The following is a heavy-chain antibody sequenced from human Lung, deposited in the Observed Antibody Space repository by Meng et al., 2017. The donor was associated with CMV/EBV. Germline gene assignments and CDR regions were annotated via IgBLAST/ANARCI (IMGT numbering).Heavy chain of an antibody. CDR1: GGTISSYY. V-gene: IGHV4-59*01. D-gene: IGHD3-3*01. CDR2: IYYSGST. CDR3: ARSDFWSGYGMDV. Sequence: SXTLSLXCTVSGGTISSYYWRWIRQPPGKGLEWIGYIYYSGSTNYNPSVKSRVTISVDTSKNQFSLKLSYVTAADTAVYYCARSDFWSGYGMDVWGQGTTVTVSS. J-gene: IGHJ6*02.